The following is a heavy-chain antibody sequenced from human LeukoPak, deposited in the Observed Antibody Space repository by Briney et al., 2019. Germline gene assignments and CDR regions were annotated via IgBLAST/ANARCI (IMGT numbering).Heavy chain of an antibody. CDR2: MNPNSGNT. D-gene: IGHD5-18*01. CDR1: GYTFTSYD. V-gene: IGHV1-8*01. J-gene: IGHJ4*02. CDR3: ARAQTFGYSYGDLDY. Sequence: GASVKVPCKASGYTFTSYDINWVRQAPGQGLEWMGWMNPNSGNTGYAQKFQGRVTMTRNTSINTAYMELSSLRSEDTAVYYCARAQTFGYSYGDLDYWGQGTLVTVSS.